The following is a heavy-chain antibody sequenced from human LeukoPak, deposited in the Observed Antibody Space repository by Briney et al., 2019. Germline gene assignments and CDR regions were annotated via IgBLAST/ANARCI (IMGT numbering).Heavy chain of an antibody. D-gene: IGHD3-9*01. V-gene: IGHV4-39*01. CDR2: IYYSGST. Sequence: PSETLSLTCTVSGGSITSTSFYWGWIRQPPGKGLAWLGSIYYSGSTYYNPSLKSRVTISVDTSKNQFSLKLSSVTAADTAVYYCARTSRHYDILTGETYYFDYWGQGTLVTVSS. CDR1: GGSITSTSFY. CDR3: ARTSRHYDILTGETYYFDY. J-gene: IGHJ4*02.